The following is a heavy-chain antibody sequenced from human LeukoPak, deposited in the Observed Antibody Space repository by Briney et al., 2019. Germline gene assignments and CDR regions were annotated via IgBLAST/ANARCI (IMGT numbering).Heavy chain of an antibody. J-gene: IGHJ4*02. CDR2: IYPGYSDT. V-gene: IGHV5-51*03. D-gene: IGHD5-24*01. CDR3: ARRGGRMATSPTDH. CDR1: GYRFTSYW. Sequence: PGESLKIFRKGSGYRFTSYWVGWVPRKPGKGLEGVGVIYPGYSDTRYSPSFQGQVPVPAHQSHRTPHRPWRTLKSSDTAIYYCARRGGRMATSPTDHWGQGTLVSVST.